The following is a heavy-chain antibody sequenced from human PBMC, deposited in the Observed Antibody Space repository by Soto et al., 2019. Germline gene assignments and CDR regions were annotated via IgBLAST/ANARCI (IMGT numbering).Heavy chain of an antibody. CDR3: ARGLTMVRGVMYGMDV. CDR1: GGTFSSYA. D-gene: IGHD3-10*01. CDR2: IIPIFGTA. V-gene: IGHV1-69*06. Sequence: SVKVSCQASGGTFSSYATSWVRQAPGQGLEWMGGIIPIFGTANYAQKFQGRVTITADKSTSTAYMELSSLRSEDTAVYYCARGLTMVRGVMYGMDVWGQGTTVTVSS. J-gene: IGHJ6*02.